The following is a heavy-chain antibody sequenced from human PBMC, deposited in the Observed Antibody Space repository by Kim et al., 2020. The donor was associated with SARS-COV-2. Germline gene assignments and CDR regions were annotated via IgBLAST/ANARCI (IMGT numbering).Heavy chain of an antibody. V-gene: IGHV3-30*01. D-gene: IGHD3-9*01. Sequence: VKGRFTISRDNSKNTLYLQMNSLRAEDTAVYYCARDLYYYDILTGNGMDVWGQGTTVTVSS. J-gene: IGHJ6*02. CDR3: ARDLYYYDILTGNGMDV.